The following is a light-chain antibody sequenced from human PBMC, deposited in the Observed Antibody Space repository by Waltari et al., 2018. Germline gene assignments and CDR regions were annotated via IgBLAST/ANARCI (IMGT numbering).Light chain of an antibody. Sequence: EFVLTQSPATLSLSPGERATLSCRASQSVSSYLAWYQQKPGQAPRLLIYDAHNRTTGVPARFSGSGSGTDFTLTISSLEPEDFAFYYCLQRSSWPLTFGGGTEVEIK. CDR1: QSVSSY. V-gene: IGKV3-11*01. J-gene: IGKJ4*01. CDR2: DAH. CDR3: LQRSSWPLT.